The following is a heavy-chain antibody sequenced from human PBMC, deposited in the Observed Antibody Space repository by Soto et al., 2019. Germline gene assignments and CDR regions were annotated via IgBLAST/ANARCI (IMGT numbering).Heavy chain of an antibody. CDR1: GYTFTSYG. CDR3: ASPGYSSSWRYYCGMDV. J-gene: IGHJ6*02. V-gene: IGHV1-18*01. Sequence: QVQLVQSGAEVKKPGASVKVSCKASGYTFTSYGISWVRQAPGQGLEWMGWISAYNGNTNYAQKLQGRVTMTTDTSTSTAYMELRSLRSDDPDVYYCASPGYSSSWRYYCGMDVWGQGTTVTVSS. CDR2: ISAYNGNT. D-gene: IGHD6-13*01.